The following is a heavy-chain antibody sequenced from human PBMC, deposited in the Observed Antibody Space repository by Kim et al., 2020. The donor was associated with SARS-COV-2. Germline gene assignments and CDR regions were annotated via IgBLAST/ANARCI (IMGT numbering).Heavy chain of an antibody. D-gene: IGHD5-18*01. CDR2: INHSGST. Sequence: SETLSLTCAVYGGSFSGYYWSWIRQPPGKGLEWIGEINHSGSTNYNPSLKSRVTISVDTSKNQFSLKLSSVTAADTAVYYCARGPVYQWIQLWFPQNWFDPWGQGTLVTVSS. CDR3: ARGPVYQWIQLWFPQNWFDP. CDR1: GGSFSGYY. V-gene: IGHV4-34*01. J-gene: IGHJ5*02.